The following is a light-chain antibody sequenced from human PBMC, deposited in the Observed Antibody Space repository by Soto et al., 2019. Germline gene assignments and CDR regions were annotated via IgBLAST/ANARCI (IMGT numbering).Light chain of an antibody. CDR3: QQYGSSLLFT. CDR1: QSVSSSY. V-gene: IGKV3-20*01. Sequence: EIVLTQSPGTLSLSPGERATLSCRASQSVSSSYLAWYQQKPGQAPRLLIYGASSRATGIPDRFSGSGSGTDFTLXIXRLEPEDFAVYYCQQYGSSLLFTFGPGTKVDIK. J-gene: IGKJ3*01. CDR2: GAS.